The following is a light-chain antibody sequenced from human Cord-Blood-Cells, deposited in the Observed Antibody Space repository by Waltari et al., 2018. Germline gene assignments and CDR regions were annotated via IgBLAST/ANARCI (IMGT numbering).Light chain of an antibody. V-gene: IGLV2-14*01. Sequence: QSALTQPASVSGSPGQSITISCTGTSSDVGGYNYVSWYQQHPGKAPKLMIYEVSNRPSGVSNRFSGSKSGYTASLTISGLQAEDEADYYCSSYTSSSTNYVFGTGTKVTVL. J-gene: IGLJ1*01. CDR2: EVS. CDR1: SSDVGGYNY. CDR3: SSYTSSSTNYV.